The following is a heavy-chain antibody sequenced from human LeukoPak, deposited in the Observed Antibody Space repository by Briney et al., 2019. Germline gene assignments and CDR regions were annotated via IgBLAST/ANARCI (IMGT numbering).Heavy chain of an antibody. J-gene: IGHJ4*02. Sequence: GGSLRLSCAASGFTFSSYAMSLVRQAPGKGREWVSAISGSGGSTYYADSVKGRFTISRDNSKNTLYLQMNSLRAGDTAVYYCAKLQARKLIVVVVAATFDYWGQGTLVTVSS. CDR3: AKLQARKLIVVVVAATFDY. D-gene: IGHD2-15*01. V-gene: IGHV3-23*01. CDR1: GFTFSSYA. CDR2: ISGSGGST.